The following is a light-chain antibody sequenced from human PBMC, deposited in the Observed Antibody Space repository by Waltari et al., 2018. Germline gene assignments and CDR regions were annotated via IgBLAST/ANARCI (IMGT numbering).Light chain of an antibody. V-gene: IGLV2-23*02. CDR1: SSDGGRDNL. CDR3: CAYGGGSTFVI. J-gene: IGLJ2*01. CDR2: EDT. Sequence: QSALTQPSSVSGSPGQSITISCTGTSSDGGRDNLVSWYQQYPGRVPKLMIYEDTQRPSGVSNRFSGSKSGNTASLTISGLQAEDEADYYCCAYGGGSTFVIFGGGTKLTVL.